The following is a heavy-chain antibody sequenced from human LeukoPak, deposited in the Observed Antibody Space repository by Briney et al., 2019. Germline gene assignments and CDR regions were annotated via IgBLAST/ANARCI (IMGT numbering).Heavy chain of an antibody. J-gene: IGHJ5*02. D-gene: IGHD3-22*01. Sequence: SETPSLTCTVSGGSISSGSYYWGWIRQPPGKGLEWIGSIYYSGSTYYNPSLKSRVTISVDTSKNQFSLKLSSVTAADTAVYYCARDRQYYDSSGYHWFDPWGQGTLVTVSS. CDR1: GGSISSGSYY. CDR3: ARDRQYYDSSGYHWFDP. CDR2: IYYSGST. V-gene: IGHV4-39*07.